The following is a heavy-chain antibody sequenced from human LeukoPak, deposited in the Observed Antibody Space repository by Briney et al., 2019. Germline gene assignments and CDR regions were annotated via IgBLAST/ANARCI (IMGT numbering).Heavy chain of an antibody. CDR2: INAGNGNT. D-gene: IGHD3-10*01. CDR3: ARDVWFGDPKGFDY. J-gene: IGHJ4*02. Sequence: ASVKVSCKASGYTFTSYAMHWVRQAPGQRLEWMGWINAGNGNTKYSQKFQGRVTITRDTSASTAYTELSSLRSEDTAVYYCARDVWFGDPKGFDYWGQGTLVTVSS. CDR1: GYTFTSYA. V-gene: IGHV1-3*01.